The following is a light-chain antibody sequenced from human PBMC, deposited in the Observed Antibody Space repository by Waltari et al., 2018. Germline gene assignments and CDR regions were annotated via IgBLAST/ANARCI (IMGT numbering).Light chain of an antibody. Sequence: DIQLTQSPSSLSASVGDSVTITCRASQSIDKYLNWYQLIPGKPRNLLVYGGSSVGSGVPSRFSGSESGTDFAHTISSLQPDDFATYSCQQGYANPLTFGGGTKVEMK. CDR3: QQGYANPLT. V-gene: IGKV1-39*01. CDR1: QSIDKY. CDR2: GGS. J-gene: IGKJ4*01.